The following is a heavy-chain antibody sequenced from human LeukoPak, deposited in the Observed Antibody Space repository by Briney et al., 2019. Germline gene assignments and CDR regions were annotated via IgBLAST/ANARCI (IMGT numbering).Heavy chain of an antibody. D-gene: IGHD6-19*01. CDR2: IYYSGST. V-gene: IGHV4-39*01. Sequence: SETLSLTCTVSGGSISSSSYYWGWIRQPPGKGLEWIGSIYYSGSTYYNPSLKSRVTISVDTSKNQFSLKLSSVTAADTAVHYCARHGIAVAGIVDYWGQGTLVTVSS. CDR1: GGSISSSSYY. J-gene: IGHJ4*02. CDR3: ARHGIAVAGIVDY.